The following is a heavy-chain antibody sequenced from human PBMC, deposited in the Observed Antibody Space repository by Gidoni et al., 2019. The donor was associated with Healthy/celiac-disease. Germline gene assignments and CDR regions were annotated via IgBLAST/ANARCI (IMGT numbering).Heavy chain of an antibody. J-gene: IGHJ4*02. CDR2: IVVCSGNT. CDR3: AADGYGSGSYYLFDY. CDR1: GFTFSSSA. D-gene: IGHD3-10*01. V-gene: IGHV1-58*01. Sequence: QMQLVQSGPEVKKPGTSVKVSCKASGFTFSSSAVQWVRQARGKRLEWIGWIVVCSGNTNYAQKFQERVTITRDMSTSTAYMELSSLRSEDTAVYYCAADGYGSGSYYLFDYWGQGTLVTVSS.